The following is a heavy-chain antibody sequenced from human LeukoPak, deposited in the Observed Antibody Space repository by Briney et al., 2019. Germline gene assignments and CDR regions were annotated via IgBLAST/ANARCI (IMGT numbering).Heavy chain of an antibody. Sequence: GASVKASCKASGGTFSSYAISWVRQAPGQGLEWMGRIIPIFGTANYAQKFQGRVTITTDESTSTAYMELSSLRSEDTAVYYCARDLDDYVWGSYSTLFYWGQGTLVTVSS. CDR1: GGTFSSYA. D-gene: IGHD3-16*01. CDR2: IIPIFGTA. J-gene: IGHJ4*02. V-gene: IGHV1-69*05. CDR3: ARDLDDYVWGSYSTLFY.